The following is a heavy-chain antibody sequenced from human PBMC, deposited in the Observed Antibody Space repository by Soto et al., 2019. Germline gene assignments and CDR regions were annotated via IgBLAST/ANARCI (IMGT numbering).Heavy chain of an antibody. CDR1: GGSISSSSYY. CDR2: IYYSGST. Sequence: SETLSLTCTVSGGSISSSSYYWGWIRQPPGKGLEWIGSIYYSGSTYYNPSLKSRVTISVDTSKNQFSLKLSSVTAADTAVYYCARLGSGSGSYYPLFPYYYMDVWGKGTTVTVSS. D-gene: IGHD3-10*01. V-gene: IGHV4-39*01. CDR3: ARLGSGSGSYYPLFPYYYMDV. J-gene: IGHJ6*03.